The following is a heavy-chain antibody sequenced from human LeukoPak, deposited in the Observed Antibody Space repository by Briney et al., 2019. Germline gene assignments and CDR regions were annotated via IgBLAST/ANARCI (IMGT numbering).Heavy chain of an antibody. CDR2: IYHSGSA. V-gene: IGHV4-4*02. J-gene: IGHJ1*01. CDR1: GASVSGSNW. CDR3: ATWYGYFQF. D-gene: IGHD1-14*01. Sequence: PSETLSLTCAVSGASVSGSNWWTWVRQPPGKGLEWIAKIYHSGSATYNPSLKSRVSISVDKSKNQFSLRLSSVTAADTAMYYCATWYGYFQFWGQGTLVPVSS.